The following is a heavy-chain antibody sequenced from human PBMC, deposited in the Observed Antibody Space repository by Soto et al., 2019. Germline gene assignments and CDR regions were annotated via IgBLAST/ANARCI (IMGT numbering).Heavy chain of an antibody. J-gene: IGHJ6*02. Sequence: SETLSLTCTVSGGSISSSSYYWGWIRQPPGKGLEWIGSIYYSGSTYHNPSLKSRVTISVDTSKNQFSLKLSSVTAADMAVYYCARQNPAQGYYYGMDVWGQGTTVTVSS. CDR3: ARQNPAQGYYYGMDV. CDR1: GGSISSSSYY. CDR2: IYYSGST. V-gene: IGHV4-39*01.